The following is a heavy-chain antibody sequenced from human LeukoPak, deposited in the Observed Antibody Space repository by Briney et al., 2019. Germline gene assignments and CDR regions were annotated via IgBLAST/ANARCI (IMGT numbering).Heavy chain of an antibody. Sequence: GGSLRLSCAASGFTFSSYGMHWVRQAPGKGLEWVAVIWYDGSNKYYADSVKGRFTISRDNSKNTLYLQMNSLRAEDTAVYYCAREWGSYFVPDYWGQGTLVTVSS. CDR3: AREWGSYFVPDY. V-gene: IGHV3-33*01. J-gene: IGHJ4*02. CDR2: IWYDGSNK. D-gene: IGHD1-26*01. CDR1: GFTFSSYG.